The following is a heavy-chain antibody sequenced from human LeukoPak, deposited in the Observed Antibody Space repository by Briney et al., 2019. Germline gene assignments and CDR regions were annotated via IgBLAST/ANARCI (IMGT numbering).Heavy chain of an antibody. CDR3: ARGLYDSSGPISSYYFDY. CDR1: GGSISSRTYY. Sequence: SETLSLTCTVSGGSISSRTYYWGWIRQPPGKGLEWIGSIYYSGSTYNNPSLKSRVTISVDTSKNQFSLKLTSVTAADTAVYYCARGLYDSSGPISSYYFDYWGQGTLVTVSS. J-gene: IGHJ4*02. V-gene: IGHV4-39*07. D-gene: IGHD3-22*01. CDR2: IYYSGST.